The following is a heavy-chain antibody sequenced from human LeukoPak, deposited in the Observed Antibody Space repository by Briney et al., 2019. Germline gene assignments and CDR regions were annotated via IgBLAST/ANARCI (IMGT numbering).Heavy chain of an antibody. CDR2: ISSSSRTI. J-gene: IGHJ3*02. D-gene: IGHD1-26*01. Sequence: GGSLRLSCAASGFTFSSYSMNWVRQAPGKGLEWVSYISSSSRTIYYADSVKGRFTISRDNAKNSLYLQMNSLRAEDTAVYYCASLESYQEGFDAFDIWGQGTMVTVSS. CDR1: GFTFSSYS. V-gene: IGHV3-48*04. CDR3: ASLESYQEGFDAFDI.